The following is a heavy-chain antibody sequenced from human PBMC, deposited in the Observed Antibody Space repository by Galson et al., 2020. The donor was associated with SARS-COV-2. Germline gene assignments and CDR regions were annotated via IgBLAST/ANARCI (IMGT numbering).Heavy chain of an antibody. V-gene: IGHV3-33*06. J-gene: IGHJ4*02. D-gene: IGHD6-6*01. CDR2: IWYDGSNK. Sequence: GGSLRLSCAASGFTFSSYGMHWVRQAPGKGLEWVAVIWYDGSNKYYADSVKGRFTISRDNSKNTLYLQMNSLRAEDTAVYYCAKKGRGSSSGGLDYWGQGTLVTVS. CDR3: AKKGRGSSSGGLDY. CDR1: GFTFSSYG.